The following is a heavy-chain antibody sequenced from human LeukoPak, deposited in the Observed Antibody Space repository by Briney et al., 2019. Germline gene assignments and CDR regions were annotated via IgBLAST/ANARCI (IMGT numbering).Heavy chain of an antibody. J-gene: IGHJ5*02. CDR1: GFTFSSYW. V-gene: IGHV3-7*01. CDR3: ARAPVAGVNWFDP. D-gene: IGHD6-19*01. Sequence: GGSLRLSCSASGFTFSSYWMSWVRQAPGKGLEWVANIKQDGSEKYYVDSVKGRFTISRDNAKNSLYLQMNSLRAEDTAVYYCARAPVAGVNWFDPWGQGTLVTVSS. CDR2: IKQDGSEK.